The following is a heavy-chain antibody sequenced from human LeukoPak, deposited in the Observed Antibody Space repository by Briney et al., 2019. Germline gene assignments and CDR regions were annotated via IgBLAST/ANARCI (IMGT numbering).Heavy chain of an antibody. CDR3: AKDLSMVATRYSFDY. V-gene: IGHV3-30*18. J-gene: IGHJ4*02. D-gene: IGHD5-12*01. Sequence: GGSLRLSCAASGFTFSSYGMHWVRQAPGKGLEWVAVISYDGSNKYYADSVKGRFTISRDNSKNTLYLQMNSLRAEDTAVYYCAKDLSMVATRYSFDYWGQGTLVTVSS. CDR2: ISYDGSNK. CDR1: GFTFSSYG.